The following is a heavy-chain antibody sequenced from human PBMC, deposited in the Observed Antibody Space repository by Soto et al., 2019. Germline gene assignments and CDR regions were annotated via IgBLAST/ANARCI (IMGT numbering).Heavy chain of an antibody. J-gene: IGHJ4*02. V-gene: IGHV4-59*01. CDR3: TRVGGYYGDYPNFDY. CDR2: IYYSGST. D-gene: IGHD4-17*01. CDR1: GDSMRCFY. Sequence: SETLSLTCTVYGDSMRCFYWSWIRQPPGKGLEWIGNIYYSGSTNYNPSRKSRVTMSVDMSRNQVSLKLSSVTAADTAVYYCTRVGGYYGDYPNFDYWGQGALVTVSS.